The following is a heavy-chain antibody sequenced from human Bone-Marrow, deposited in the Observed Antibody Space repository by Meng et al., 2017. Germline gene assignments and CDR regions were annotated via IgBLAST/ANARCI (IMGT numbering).Heavy chain of an antibody. D-gene: IGHD6-19*01. CDR2: ISYDGSNK. V-gene: IGHV3-30*01. CDR1: GGSISSSS. J-gene: IGHJ3*02. CDR3: TAMTGGSGWYGAFDI. Sequence: LSLTCTVSGGSISSSSYYWGWIRQAPGKGLEWVAVISYDGSNKYYADSVKGRFTISRDNSKNTLYLQMNSLRAEDTAVYYCTAMTGGSGWYGAFDIWGQGTMVTVSS.